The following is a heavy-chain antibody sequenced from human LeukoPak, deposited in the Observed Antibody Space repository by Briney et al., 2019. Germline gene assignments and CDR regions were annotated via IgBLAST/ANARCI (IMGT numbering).Heavy chain of an antibody. CDR1: GYTFTSYA. D-gene: IGHD2-15*01. CDR2: INTNTGNP. J-gene: IGHJ4*02. V-gene: IGHV7-4-1*02. CDR3: ARDPTGDVVVLGGYFDY. Sequence: ASVKVSCKASGYTFTSYAMNWVRQAPGQGLEWMGWINTNTGNPTYAQGFTGRFVFSLDTSVSTAYLQISSLKAEDTAVYYCARDPTGDVVVLGGYFDYWGQGTLVTVSS.